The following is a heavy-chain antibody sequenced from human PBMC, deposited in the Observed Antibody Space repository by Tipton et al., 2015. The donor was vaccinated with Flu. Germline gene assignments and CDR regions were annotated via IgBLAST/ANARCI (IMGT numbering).Heavy chain of an antibody. CDR3: ARRRAVSGDR. V-gene: IGHV5-51*03. J-gene: IGHJ5*02. CDR2: FNPGDSVT. D-gene: IGHD6-13*01. CDR1: GYNFTNYW. Sequence: VQLVQSGAEAKKPGESLKISCKGSGYNFTNYWIGWVRQMPGKGLEWMGIFNPGDSVTRYSPPFQGLVSISVDKSISAVYLQWTTLTAPDSAMYYCARRRAVSGDRCCQGALVTVAS.